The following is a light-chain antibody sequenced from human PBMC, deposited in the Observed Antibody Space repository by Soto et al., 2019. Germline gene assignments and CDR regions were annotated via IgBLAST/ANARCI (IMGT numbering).Light chain of an antibody. V-gene: IGLV2-14*01. CDR3: TSWTTSTTMK. Sequence: QSALTKPASVSGAPGQSITISCTGTSRDVGAYNYVSWYQQHLGKAPKLMIYDVNIRPSWVSNRFSGSKSGNTASLTIYGLQAEDEADYYCTSWTTSTTMKFGGGTKVTVL. CDR2: DVN. CDR1: SRDVGAYNY. J-gene: IGLJ2*01.